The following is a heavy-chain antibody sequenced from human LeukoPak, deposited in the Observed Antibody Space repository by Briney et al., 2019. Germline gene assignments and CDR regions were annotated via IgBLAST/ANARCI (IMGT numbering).Heavy chain of an antibody. Sequence: PGGSLRLSCVGSGFSFNNYAMSWVRQAPGKGLEWVSSLSGSGGNTQYADSVKGRFSISRDNSKNTLFLQMNSLRAEDTAVYYCAKSSYYDSSGYYREYYFDYWGQGMLVTVSS. CDR2: LSGSGGNT. V-gene: IGHV3-23*01. J-gene: IGHJ4*02. D-gene: IGHD3-22*01. CDR1: GFSFNNYA. CDR3: AKSSYYDSSGYYREYYFDY.